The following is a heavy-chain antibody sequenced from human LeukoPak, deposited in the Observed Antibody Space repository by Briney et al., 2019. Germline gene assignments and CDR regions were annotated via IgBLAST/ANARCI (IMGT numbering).Heavy chain of an antibody. J-gene: IGHJ4*02. CDR3: ARLPGQLDNLNFDY. CDR1: GYTFTSYG. V-gene: IGHV1-18*01. CDR2: ISAYNGNT. Sequence: GASVKVSCKASGYTFTSYGISWVRQAPGQGLEWMGWISAYNGNTNYAQKLQGRVTMTTDTSTSTVYMELSRLRSDDTAVYYCARLPGQLDNLNFDYWGQGTLVTVSS. D-gene: IGHD6-13*01.